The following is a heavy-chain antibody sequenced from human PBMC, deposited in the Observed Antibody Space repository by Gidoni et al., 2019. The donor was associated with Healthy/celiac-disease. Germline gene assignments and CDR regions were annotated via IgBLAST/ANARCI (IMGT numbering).Heavy chain of an antibody. J-gene: IGHJ2*01. V-gene: IGHV4-34*01. CDR1: GGSFSGYY. D-gene: IGHD2-15*01. Sequence: QVQLQQWGAGLLKPSETLSLTCAVYGGSFSGYYWSWIRQPPGKGLEWIGEINHSGSTNYNPSLKSRVTISVDTSKNQFSLKLSSVTAADTAVYYCAGADIVVVVAATGDWYFDLWGRGTLVTVSS. CDR3: AGADIVVVVAATGDWYFDL. CDR2: INHSGST.